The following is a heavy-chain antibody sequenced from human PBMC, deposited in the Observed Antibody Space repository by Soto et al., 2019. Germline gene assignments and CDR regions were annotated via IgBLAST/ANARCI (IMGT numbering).Heavy chain of an antibody. V-gene: IGHV3-21*01. J-gene: IGHJ4*02. CDR3: ARGHGTGIYGSRWSPRY. CDR2: ISSSSTYI. CDR1: GFTFSYYS. Sequence: EVQLVESGGGLVKPGGSLRLSCAASGFTFSYYSMNWVRQAPGKGLEWVSSISSSSTYINYADALKGRFSVSRDNSNNSLFIFMNSLRAEDTAVYYCARGHGTGIYGSRWSPRYWGQVPMVTVSS. D-gene: IGHD1-20*01.